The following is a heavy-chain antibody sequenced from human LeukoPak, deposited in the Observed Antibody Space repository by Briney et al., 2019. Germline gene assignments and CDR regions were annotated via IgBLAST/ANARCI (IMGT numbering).Heavy chain of an antibody. V-gene: IGHV4-34*01. CDR1: GGSFSGYY. CDR3: ARGVLYYDILTGYLDYYMDV. CDR2: INHSGST. D-gene: IGHD3-9*01. Sequence: SETLSLTCAVYGGSFSGYYWSWIRQSPGKGLEWIGEINHSGSTNYKPSLKSRVTISVDTSKNQFSLKLSSVAAADTAVYYCARGVLYYDILTGYLDYYMDVWGKGTTVTISS. J-gene: IGHJ6*03.